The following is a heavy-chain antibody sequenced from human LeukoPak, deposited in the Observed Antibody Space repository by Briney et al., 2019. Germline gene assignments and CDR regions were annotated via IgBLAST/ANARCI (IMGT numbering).Heavy chain of an antibody. V-gene: IGHV4-59*11. Sequence: SETLSLTCTVSGGSISSHYWSWIRQPPGKGLEWIGYIYYSGSTNYNPSLKSRVTISVDTSKNQFSLKLSSVTAADTAVYYCARAPTYYYDSSGDFFDYWGQGTLVTVSS. J-gene: IGHJ4*02. CDR3: ARAPTYYYDSSGDFFDY. CDR1: GGSISSHY. CDR2: IYYSGST. D-gene: IGHD3-22*01.